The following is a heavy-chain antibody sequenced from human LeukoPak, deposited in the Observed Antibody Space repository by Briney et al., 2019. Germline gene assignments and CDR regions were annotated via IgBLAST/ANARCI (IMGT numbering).Heavy chain of an antibody. CDR2: IYTSGST. Sequence: SETLSLTCTVSGGSINNYYWSWIRQTAGKGLEWVGRIYTSGSTDYNPSLESRVSISVDTSKNQFSLKLSSVTAADTAVYYCARFLIAAAGTYYYYYGMDVWGQGTTVTVSS. V-gene: IGHV4-4*07. CDR1: GGSINNYY. J-gene: IGHJ6*02. D-gene: IGHD6-13*01. CDR3: ARFLIAAAGTYYYYYGMDV.